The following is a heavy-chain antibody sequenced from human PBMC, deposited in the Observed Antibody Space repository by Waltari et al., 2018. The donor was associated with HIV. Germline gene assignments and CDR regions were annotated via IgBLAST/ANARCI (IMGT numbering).Heavy chain of an antibody. J-gene: IGHJ4*02. CDR2: VYYSGRA. CDR1: GGSINSEIYY. Sequence: QLQLQESGPGLLKPSETLSLTCSVSGGSINSEIYYWGWIRQPPGKGLEWIGSVYYSGRAYSNPSLKTRVTMSLDTSKNQFSLKLKSVTAADTAVYYCATYSGSYWVHWGQGALITVSS. D-gene: IGHD1-26*01. V-gene: IGHV4-39*01. CDR3: ATYSGSYWVH.